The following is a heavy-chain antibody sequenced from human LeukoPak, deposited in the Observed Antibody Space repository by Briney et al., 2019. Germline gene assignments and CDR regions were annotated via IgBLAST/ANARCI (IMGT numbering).Heavy chain of an antibody. V-gene: IGHV4-34*01. CDR2: INHSGST. CDR3: ARGPSLGQAFDI. CDR1: GGSFSGYY. J-gene: IGHJ3*02. Sequence: SETLSLTCAVYGGSFSGYYWSWIRQPPGKGLEWIGEINHSGSTNYNPSLKSRVTISVDTPKNQFSLKLSSVTAADTAVYYCARGPSLGQAFDIWGQGTMVTVSS.